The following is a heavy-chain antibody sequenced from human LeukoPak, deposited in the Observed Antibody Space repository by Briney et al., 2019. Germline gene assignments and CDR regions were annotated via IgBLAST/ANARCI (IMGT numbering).Heavy chain of an antibody. CDR1: GFTFSSYG. Sequence: PGGSLRLSCAASGFTFSSYGMHWVRQAPGKGLEWVAVIWYDGSNKYYADSVKGRFTISRDNSKNTLYLQMNSLRAEDTAVYYCAKDQFGRDYYAFDIWGQGTMVTVSS. V-gene: IGHV3-33*06. CDR2: IWYDGSNK. CDR3: AKDQFGRDYYAFDI. D-gene: IGHD4-17*01. J-gene: IGHJ3*02.